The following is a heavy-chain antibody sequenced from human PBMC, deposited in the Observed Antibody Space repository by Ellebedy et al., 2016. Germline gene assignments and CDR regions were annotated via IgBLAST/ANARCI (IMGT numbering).Heavy chain of an antibody. Sequence: GESLKISXAASGFTVSSNDMNWVRQAPGKGLEWVSLIYTTGATYYADSVKGRFTISRDNSKKTLFLQMTSLGADDTAVYYCVTRHNGAFDIWGQGTTVTVS. CDR2: IYTTGAT. D-gene: IGHD1-1*01. CDR1: GFTVSSND. V-gene: IGHV3-53*01. J-gene: IGHJ3*02. CDR3: VTRHNGAFDI.